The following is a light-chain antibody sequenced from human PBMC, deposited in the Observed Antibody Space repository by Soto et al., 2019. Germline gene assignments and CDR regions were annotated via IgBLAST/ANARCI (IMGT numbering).Light chain of an antibody. CDR2: EVS. CDR3: TSYTTNNILV. CDR1: SSDVGGYNY. V-gene: IGLV2-14*01. Sequence: QSALTQPASVSGSPGQSITISCTGSSSDVGGYNYVSWYQQHPGNAPKLMIYEVSNRPSGVSDRFSGSKSVNTASLTISGLQAEDEADYYCTSYTTNNILVFGGGTQLTVL. J-gene: IGLJ3*02.